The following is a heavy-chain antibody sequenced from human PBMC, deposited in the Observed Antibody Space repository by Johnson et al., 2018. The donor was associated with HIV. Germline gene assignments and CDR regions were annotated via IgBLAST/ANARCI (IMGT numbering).Heavy chain of an antibody. J-gene: IGHJ3*02. CDR3: ARERWSAYYGAFDI. Sequence: VQLVESGGGVVQPGRSLRLSCVASGFTFSSYTMHWVRQAPGKGLEWVANIKQDGSDKNYVDSVKGRFTISRDNAKNSLYLQMNSLRPEDTAVYYCARERWSAYYGAFDIWGQGTLVTVSS. CDR1: GFTFSSYT. V-gene: IGHV3-7*01. CDR2: IKQDGSDK. D-gene: IGHD3-3*01.